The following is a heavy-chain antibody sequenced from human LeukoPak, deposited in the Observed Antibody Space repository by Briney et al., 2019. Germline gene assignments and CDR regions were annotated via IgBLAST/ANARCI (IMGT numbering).Heavy chain of an antibody. CDR1: GYTFTSYY. CDR2: INPSGGST. D-gene: IGHD2-2*02. V-gene: IGHV1-46*01. Sequence: ASVKVSCKASGYTFTSYYMHWVRQAPGQGLEWMGIINPSGGSTSYAQKFQGRVTMTRDTSTSTVYMELSSLRSEDTAVYYCARVPYCSSTSCYTWGIWFDPWGQGTLVTVSS. CDR3: ARVPYCSSTSCYTWGIWFDP. J-gene: IGHJ5*02.